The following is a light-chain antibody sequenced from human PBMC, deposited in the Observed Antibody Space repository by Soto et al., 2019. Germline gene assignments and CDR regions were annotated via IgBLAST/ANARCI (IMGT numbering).Light chain of an antibody. J-gene: IGLJ1*01. Sequence: QSALTQPPSASGSLGQSLTISCTGTSSDVGFYNFLSWYQQRTGKTPKLVIYEVTKRPSGVPDRFSGSKSGSTPSLTVSGLQADDEADYYCASYAGTRLFVFGSGTKVTVL. V-gene: IGLV2-8*01. CDR3: ASYAGTRLFV. CDR1: SSDVGFYNF. CDR2: EVT.